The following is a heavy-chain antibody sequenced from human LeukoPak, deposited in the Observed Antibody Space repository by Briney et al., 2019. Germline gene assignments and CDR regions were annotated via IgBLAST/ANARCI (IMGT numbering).Heavy chain of an antibody. CDR1: GYTFTAYF. D-gene: IGHD3-3*01. CDR2: INPNSGGT. Sequence: GASVKVSCKASGYTFTAYFIHWVRQAPGQGLEWMGWINPNSGGTNFAQKFQGRVTVTRDTSISTAYMELSSLRSDDTAVYYCARADEWFVYDYWGQGTLVTVSS. CDR3: ARADEWFVYDY. J-gene: IGHJ4*02. V-gene: IGHV1-2*02.